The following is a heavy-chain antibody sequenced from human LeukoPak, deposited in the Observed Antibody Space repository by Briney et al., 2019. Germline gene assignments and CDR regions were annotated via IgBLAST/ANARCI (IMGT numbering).Heavy chain of an antibody. V-gene: IGHV3-30*03. CDR1: GFTFSSYG. J-gene: IGHJ4*02. D-gene: IGHD5-18*01. CDR2: ISYDGSNK. CDR3: ARVRVDTAMVAYYFDY. Sequence: HPGGSLRLSCAASGFTFSSYGMDWVRQAPGKGLEWVAVISYDGSNKYYADSVKGRFTISRDNSKNTLYLQMNSLRAEDTAVYYCARVRVDTAMVAYYFDYWGQGTLVTVSS.